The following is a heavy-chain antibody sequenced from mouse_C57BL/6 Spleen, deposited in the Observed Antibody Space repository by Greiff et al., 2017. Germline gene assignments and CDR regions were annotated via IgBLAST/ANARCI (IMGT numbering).Heavy chain of an antibody. CDR1: GYTFTDYN. CDR3: ARGGRSGFAY. D-gene: IGHD1-1*01. Sequence: EVKLVESGPELVKPGASVKMSCKASGYTFTDYNMHWVKQSHGKSLEWIGYINPNNGGTSYNQKFKGKATLTVNKSSSTAYMELRSLTSEDSAVYYCARGGRSGFAYWGQGTLVTVSA. V-gene: IGHV1-22*01. CDR2: INPNNGGT. J-gene: IGHJ3*01.